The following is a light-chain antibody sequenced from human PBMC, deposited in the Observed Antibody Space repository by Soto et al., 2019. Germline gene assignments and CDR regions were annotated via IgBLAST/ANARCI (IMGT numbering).Light chain of an antibody. V-gene: IGKV3D-20*02. CDR2: GAS. CDR1: QRITSNF. J-gene: IGKJ2*01. CDR3: QQRSNWPPHT. Sequence: EIVLTQSPVTLSLSPGERATLSCRASQRITSNFLAWFQQKAGLAPRLLIYGASTRASGVPDRFSGGGSGTDFVLTISRLEPEDFAVYFCQQRSNWPPHTFGQGTKLQIK.